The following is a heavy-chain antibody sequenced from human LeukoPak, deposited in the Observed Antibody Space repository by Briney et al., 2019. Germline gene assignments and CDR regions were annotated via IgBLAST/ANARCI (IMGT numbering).Heavy chain of an antibody. D-gene: IGHD3-10*01. Sequence: PGGSLRLSCAASGFTFSSYWVSWVRQAPGKGLEWVANIKQDGSEKYYVDSVKGRFTISRDNAKNSLYLQMNSLRAEDTAVYYCARSLVLPRGYFDYWGQGTLVTVSS. CDR3: ARSLVLPRGYFDY. CDR1: GFTFSSYW. CDR2: IKQDGSEK. J-gene: IGHJ4*02. V-gene: IGHV3-7*01.